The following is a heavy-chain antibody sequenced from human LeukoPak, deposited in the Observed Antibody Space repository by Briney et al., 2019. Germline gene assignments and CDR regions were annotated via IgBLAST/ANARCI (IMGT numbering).Heavy chain of an antibody. D-gene: IGHD6-19*01. CDR3: AREDRGWYPAY. CDR2: VSYDGSDQ. Sequence: GGSLRLSCAASGFSFSTYAMHWVRQAPGKGLEWVALVSYDGSDQYYADSVKGRFTISRDNRKNTLSLRMNSLRAEDAAVYYCAREDRGWYPAYWGQGTLVTVSS. V-gene: IGHV3-30*04. J-gene: IGHJ4*02. CDR1: GFSFSTYA.